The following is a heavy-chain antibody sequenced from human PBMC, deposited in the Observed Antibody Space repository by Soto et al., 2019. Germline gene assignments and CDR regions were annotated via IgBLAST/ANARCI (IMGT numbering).Heavy chain of an antibody. CDR1: GYTFTGSY. CDR2: INPNSGGT. V-gene: IGHV1-2*02. Sequence: ASVKVSCKASGYTFTGSYMHWLRQAPGQGLEWMGWINPNSGGTNYAQKFQGRVTITADESTRTAYMELRSLRSEDTAVYYCARDTGPYYYDSSGYYYGSWGQGTLVTVSS. J-gene: IGHJ4*02. D-gene: IGHD3-22*01. CDR3: ARDTGPYYYDSSGYYYGS.